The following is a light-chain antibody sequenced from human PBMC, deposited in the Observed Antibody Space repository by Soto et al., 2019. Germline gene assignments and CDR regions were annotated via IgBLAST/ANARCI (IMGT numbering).Light chain of an antibody. CDR3: QSYNSSLDVV. J-gene: IGLJ2*01. CDR1: SSNIGAGYD. CDR2: GNS. V-gene: IGLV1-40*01. Sequence: QSVLTQPPSVSGAPGQRVTISCTGSSSNIGAGYDVHWYQQLPGTAPKLLIYGNSNRPSGVPDRFSGSKSGTSASRAITGLQAEDEADYYCQSYNSSLDVVFGGGTKLTVL.